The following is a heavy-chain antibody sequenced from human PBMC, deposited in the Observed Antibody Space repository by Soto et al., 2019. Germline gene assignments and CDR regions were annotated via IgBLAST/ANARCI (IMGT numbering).Heavy chain of an antibody. CDR2: ISTSKGNT. Sequence: QIRLVQSGAEMKMHGASVKVSCKPSGYTFTTNGISWVRQAPRQGLEWMGWISTSKGNTNYAQKFQGRVTMTTDRSTGTAYMELRSLTFDATAVYYCARDQRRNFDYWGQGTLVTVSS. D-gene: IGHD3-10*01. V-gene: IGHV1-18*01. CDR1: GYTFTTNG. CDR3: ARDQRRNFDY. J-gene: IGHJ4*02.